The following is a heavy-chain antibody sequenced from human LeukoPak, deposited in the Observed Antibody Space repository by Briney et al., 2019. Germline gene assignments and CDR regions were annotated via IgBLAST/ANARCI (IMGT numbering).Heavy chain of an antibody. CDR2: INSDGGST. V-gene: IGHV3-74*01. CDR1: GFTFTSYW. J-gene: IGHJ4*02. CDR3: ARDFLIAAAGTGLDY. Sequence: GGSLRLSCAASGFTFTSYWMHWVRQAPGKGLVWVSRINSDGGSTNYADSVKGRFTISRDNAKNTLFLQMNSLRAEDTAVYYCARDFLIAAAGTGLDYWGQGTLVTVSS. D-gene: IGHD6-13*01.